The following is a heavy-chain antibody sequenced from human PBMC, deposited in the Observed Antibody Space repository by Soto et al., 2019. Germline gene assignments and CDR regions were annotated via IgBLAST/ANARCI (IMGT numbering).Heavy chain of an antibody. V-gene: IGHV3-23*01. J-gene: IGHJ4*02. CDR3: AKVFYDSSGRYFDY. CDR1: GFTFSSYA. Sequence: EVQLLESGGGLVQPGGSLRLSCAASGFTFSSYAMSWVRQAPGKGLGWVSTISGSGGSTFYADSVKGRFTISSDNSKNTLYLQMNSMRAEDTAVYYCAKVFYDSSGRYFDYWGQGNLVTVSS. CDR2: ISGSGGST. D-gene: IGHD3-22*01.